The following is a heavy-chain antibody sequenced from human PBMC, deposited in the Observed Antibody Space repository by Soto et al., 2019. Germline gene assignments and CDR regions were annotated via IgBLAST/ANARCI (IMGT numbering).Heavy chain of an antibody. CDR3: EKVRERQNDAFDI. Sequence: QVQLVESGGGVVQPGRSLRLSCAASGFTFSTYAMHWVRQAPGKGLEWVAIISDDGINKYYADSVRGRFTISRDNSKNTVYLQMNSLRAEDTAVYYCEKVRERQNDAFDIWGQGTMVTVSS. CDR1: GFTFSTYA. V-gene: IGHV3-30-3*01. D-gene: IGHD1-26*01. J-gene: IGHJ3*02. CDR2: ISDDGINK.